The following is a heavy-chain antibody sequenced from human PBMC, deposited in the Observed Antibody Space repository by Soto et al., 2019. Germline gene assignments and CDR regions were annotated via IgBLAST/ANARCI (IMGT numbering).Heavy chain of an antibody. CDR1: GDTFSSAA. Sequence: QVQLMQSGAEMKKPGSSVKVSCKSSGDTFSSAAISWVRQAPGQGLEWMGGLIYIFRAPDYAQKFQGRVTITADESTSTAYMELSSLRSEDTAVYYCATDKHRPELGGNYYYASDVWGQGTTVIVSS. CDR2: LIYIFRAP. J-gene: IGHJ6*02. CDR3: ATDKHRPELGGNYYYASDV. V-gene: IGHV1-69*01. D-gene: IGHD3-3*02.